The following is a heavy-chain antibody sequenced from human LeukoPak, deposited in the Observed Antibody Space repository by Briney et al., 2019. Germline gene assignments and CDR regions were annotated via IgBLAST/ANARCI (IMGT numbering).Heavy chain of an antibody. CDR1: GGSISSYY. CDR2: IYYSGST. CDR3: ARHRAVNTMVRGRGWFDP. Sequence: TPSETLSLTCTVSGGSISSYYWSWIRQPPGKGLEWIGYIYYSGSTNYNPSLKSRVTISVDTSKNQFSLKLSSVTAADTAVYYCARHRAVNTMVRGRGWFDPWGQGTLVTVSS. V-gene: IGHV4-59*08. D-gene: IGHD3-10*01. J-gene: IGHJ5*02.